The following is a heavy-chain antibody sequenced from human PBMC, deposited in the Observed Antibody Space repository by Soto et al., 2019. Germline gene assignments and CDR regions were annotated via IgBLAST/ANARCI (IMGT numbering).Heavy chain of an antibody. CDR3: ARETYGSGSYSNWFDP. J-gene: IGHJ5*02. V-gene: IGHV4-34*01. CDR1: GESFSGYY. D-gene: IGHD3-10*01. Sequence: SETLSLTCAVYGESFSGYYWSWIRQPPGKGLEWIGEINHSGSTNYNPSLKSRVTISVDTSKNQFSLKLSSVTAADTAVYYCARETYGSGSYSNWFDPWGQGTLVTVSS. CDR2: INHSGST.